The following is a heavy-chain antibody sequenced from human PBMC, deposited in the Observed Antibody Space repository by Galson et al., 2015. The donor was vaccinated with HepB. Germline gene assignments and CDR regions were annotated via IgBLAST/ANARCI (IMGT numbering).Heavy chain of an antibody. CDR1: GYSFTSYW. J-gene: IGHJ6*02. CDR2: IDPSDSYT. CDR3: ATRGDTAATHSGMDV. V-gene: IGHV5-10-1*01. Sequence: QSGAEVKKPGESLRISCKGSGYSFTSYWISWVRQMPGKGLEWMGRIDPSDSYTNYSPSFQGHVTISADKSISTAYLQWSSLKASDTAMYYCATRGDTAATHSGMDVWGQGTTVTVSS. D-gene: IGHD2-15*01.